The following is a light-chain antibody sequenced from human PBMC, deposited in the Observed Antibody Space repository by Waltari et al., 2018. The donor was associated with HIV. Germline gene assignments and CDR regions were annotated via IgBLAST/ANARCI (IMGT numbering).Light chain of an antibody. CDR2: SYG. J-gene: IGLJ3*02. Sequence: QSVLNQSPSASGTPGQGVIISCSGSSSNIASNTVTWYQQFPGTAPKLLIYSYGQRPSGVPERFSGSKSATSASLAISGLRSEDEADYYCATWDDSLNAWVFGGGTKLTVL. CDR3: ATWDDSLNAWV. CDR1: SSNIASNT. V-gene: IGLV1-44*01.